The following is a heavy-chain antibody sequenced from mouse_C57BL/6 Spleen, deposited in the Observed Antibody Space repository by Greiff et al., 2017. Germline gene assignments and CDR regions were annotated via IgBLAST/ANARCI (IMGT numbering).Heavy chain of an antibody. V-gene: IGHV1-63*01. CDR2: IYPGGGYT. CDR3: ARRGYGSTYYFDY. Sequence: VKLQESGAELVRPGTSVKMSCKASGYTFTNYWIGWAKQRPGHGLEWIGDIYPGGGYTNYNEKFKGKATLTADKSSSTAYMQFSSLTSEDSAIYYCARRGYGSTYYFDYWGQGTTLTVSS. J-gene: IGHJ2*01. CDR1: GYTFTNYW. D-gene: IGHD1-1*01.